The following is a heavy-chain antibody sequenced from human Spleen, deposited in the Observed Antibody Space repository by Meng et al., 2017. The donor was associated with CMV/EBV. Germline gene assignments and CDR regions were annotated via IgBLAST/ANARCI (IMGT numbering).Heavy chain of an antibody. Sequence: GGSLRLSCAASGFTFSNAWMSWVRQAPGKGLEWVGRIKSKTDGGTTDYAAPVKGRFTISRDDSKNTLYLQMNSLRAEDTAVYYCAELSDSWSAVDYWGQGTLVTVSS. CDR2: IKSKTDGGTT. J-gene: IGHJ4*02. V-gene: IGHV3-15*01. CDR3: AELSDSWSAVDY. CDR1: GFTFSNAW. D-gene: IGHD3-3*01.